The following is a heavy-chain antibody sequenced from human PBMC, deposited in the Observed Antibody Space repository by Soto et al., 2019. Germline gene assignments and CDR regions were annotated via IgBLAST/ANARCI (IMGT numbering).Heavy chain of an antibody. Sequence: EVQLVESGGGLVQPGGSLRLSCAAAGFTFSSYCMHWVRQAPGKGLVWVSRINGDGSNTFYADSVKGRFTISRDNAKNTVYLQMNSLRAEDTAVYDCARGIQYRYGMDVWGQGTTVTVSS. CDR2: INGDGSNT. CDR1: GFTFSSYC. V-gene: IGHV3-74*01. D-gene: IGHD4-4*01. J-gene: IGHJ6*02. CDR3: ARGIQYRYGMDV.